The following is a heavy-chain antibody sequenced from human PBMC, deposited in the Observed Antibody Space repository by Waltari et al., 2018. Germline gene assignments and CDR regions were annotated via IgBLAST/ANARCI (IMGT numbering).Heavy chain of an antibody. D-gene: IGHD3-10*01. J-gene: IGHJ4*02. V-gene: IGHV1-46*01. CDR3: ARVGPGHYYGSGSFDY. CDR1: GYTFTSYY. CDR2: INPIGGST. Sequence: QVQLVQSGAEVKKPGASVKVSCKASGYTFTSYYMHWVRQAPGQGLEWMGIINPIGGSTSYEQKFQGRVTMTRDTSTSTVYMELSSLRSEDTAVYYCARVGPGHYYGSGSFDYWGQGTLVTVSS.